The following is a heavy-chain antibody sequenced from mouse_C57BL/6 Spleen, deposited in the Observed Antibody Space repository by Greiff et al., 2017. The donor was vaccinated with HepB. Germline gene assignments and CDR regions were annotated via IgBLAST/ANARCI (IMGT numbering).Heavy chain of an antibody. D-gene: IGHD1-1*01. Sequence: EVQLQQSGPELVKPGASVKMSCKASGYTFTDYNMHWVKQSHGKSLEWIGYINPNNGGTSYNQKFKGKATLTVNKYSSTAYMELRSLTSEDSAVYYCARGGFYGSSPDYWGQGTTLTVSS. CDR1: GYTFTDYN. J-gene: IGHJ2*01. CDR3: ARGGFYGSSPDY. V-gene: IGHV1-22*01. CDR2: INPNNGGT.